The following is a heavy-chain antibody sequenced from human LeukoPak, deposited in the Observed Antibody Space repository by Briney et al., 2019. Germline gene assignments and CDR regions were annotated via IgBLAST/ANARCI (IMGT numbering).Heavy chain of an antibody. CDR3: ARSSSTSFPIDY. CDR2: IYYSGST. V-gene: IGHV4-59*01. Sequence: KSSETLSLTCTVSGGSISSYHWSWIRQPPGKGLEWIGYIYYSGSTNYNPSLKSRVTISVDTSKNQFSLKLSSVTAADTAVYYCARSSSTSFPIDYWGQGTLVTVSS. J-gene: IGHJ4*02. D-gene: IGHD2-2*01. CDR1: GGSISSYH.